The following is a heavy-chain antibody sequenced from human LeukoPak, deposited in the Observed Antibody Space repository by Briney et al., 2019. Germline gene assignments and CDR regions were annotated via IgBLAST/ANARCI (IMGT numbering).Heavy chain of an antibody. D-gene: IGHD3-22*01. CDR3: ARVDYYDSSGYSFDP. J-gene: IGHJ5*02. CDR2: IYYRGST. V-gene: IGHV4-39*07. Sequence: PSETLSLTCTVSGGSIISSSYYWGWIRQPPGKGLEWIGSIYYRGSTYYNPSLKSRVTISVDTSKNQFSLKLTSVTAADTAVYYCARVDYYDSSGYSFDPWGQGTLVTVSS. CDR1: GGSIISSSYY.